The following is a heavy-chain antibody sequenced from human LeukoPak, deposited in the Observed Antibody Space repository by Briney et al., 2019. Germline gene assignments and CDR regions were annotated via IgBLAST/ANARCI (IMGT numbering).Heavy chain of an antibody. CDR1: GFSFSTVP. J-gene: IGHJ4*02. D-gene: IGHD4-17*01. V-gene: IGHV3-23*01. CDR2: ITSSGAST. CDR3: ATRPPSETYYGVLDY. Sequence: GGSLRLSCEASGFSFSTVPMSWVRQVPGKGLEWVSGITSSGASTFHAESVQGRFTISRDNSKNTLYLQMNSLRAEDTAVYYCATRPPSETYYGVLDYWGQGTLVTVSS.